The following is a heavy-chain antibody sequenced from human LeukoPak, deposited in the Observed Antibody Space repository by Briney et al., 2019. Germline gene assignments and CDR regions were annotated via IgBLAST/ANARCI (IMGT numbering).Heavy chain of an antibody. CDR3: ARGRYDFWSGMYYFDY. Sequence: SETLSLTCTVYGGSFSGYYWSWIRQPPGKGLEWIGVINHSGSTNYNPSLKSRVTISVDTSKNQFSLKLSSVTAADTAVYYCARGRYDFWSGMYYFDYWGQGTLVTVSS. CDR1: GGSFSGYY. V-gene: IGHV4-34*01. CDR2: INHSGST. J-gene: IGHJ4*02. D-gene: IGHD3-3*01.